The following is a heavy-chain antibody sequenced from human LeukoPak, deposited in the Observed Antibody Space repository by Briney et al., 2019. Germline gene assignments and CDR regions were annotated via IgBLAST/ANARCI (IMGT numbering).Heavy chain of an antibody. D-gene: IGHD2-21*02. CDR1: GFTFSSYA. J-gene: IGHJ3*02. CDR2: ISGSGGST. CDR3: ARDWRAYCGGDCYSVAFDI. V-gene: IGHV3-23*01. Sequence: GGSLRLSCAASGFTFSSYAMSWVRQAPGKGLEWVSAISGSGGSTYYADSVKGRFTISRDNSKNTLYLQMNSLRAEDTAVYYCARDWRAYCGGDCYSVAFDIWGQGTMVTVSS.